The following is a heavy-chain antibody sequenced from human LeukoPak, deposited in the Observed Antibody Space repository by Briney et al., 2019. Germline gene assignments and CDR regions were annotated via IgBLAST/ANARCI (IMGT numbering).Heavy chain of an antibody. V-gene: IGHV3-30*02. J-gene: IGHJ4*02. D-gene: IGHD5-12*01. CDR3: AKDYSGYDVRRGFDY. CDR1: GFTFSSYG. Sequence: GGSLRLSCAASGFTFSSYGMHWVRQAPGKGLEWVAVIRYDGSNKYYADSVKGRFTISRDNSKNTLYLQMNSLRAEDTAVYYCAKDYSGYDVRRGFDYWGQGTLVTVSS. CDR2: IRYDGSNK.